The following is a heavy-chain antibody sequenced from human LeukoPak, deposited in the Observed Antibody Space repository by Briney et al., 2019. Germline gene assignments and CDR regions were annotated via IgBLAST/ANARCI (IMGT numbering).Heavy chain of an antibody. V-gene: IGHV1-69*01. CDR1: GGTFSSYA. Sequence: GSSVKVSCKASGGTFSSYAISWVRPAPGQGLEWMGGIIPIFGTANYAQKFQGRVTITADESTSTAYMELSSLRSEDTAVYYCAYCGGDCYSDIWFDPWGQGTLVTVSS. CDR3: AYCGGDCYSDIWFDP. J-gene: IGHJ5*02. D-gene: IGHD2-21*02. CDR2: IIPIFGTA.